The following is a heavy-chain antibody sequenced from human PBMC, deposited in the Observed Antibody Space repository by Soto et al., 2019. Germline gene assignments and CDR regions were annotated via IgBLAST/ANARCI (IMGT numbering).Heavy chain of an antibody. J-gene: IGHJ5*02. CDR2: ISGSGGST. CDR3: AKERVIVVVPAAHGPLLFDP. Sequence: GGSLRLSCAASGFTFSSYAMSWVRQAPGKGLEWVSAISGSGGSTYYADSVKGRFTISRDNSKNTLYLQMNSLRAEDTAVYYCAKERVIVVVPAAHGPLLFDPWGQGTLVTVSS. V-gene: IGHV3-23*01. CDR1: GFTFSSYA. D-gene: IGHD2-2*01.